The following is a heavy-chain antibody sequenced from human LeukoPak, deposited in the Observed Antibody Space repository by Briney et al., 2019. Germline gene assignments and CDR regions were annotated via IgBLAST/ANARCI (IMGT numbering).Heavy chain of an antibody. CDR3: ARVNEVCSSTSCYRAFDY. V-gene: IGHV3-23*01. CDR1: GFTFSSYA. J-gene: IGHJ4*02. CDR2: ISGSGGST. D-gene: IGHD2-2*01. Sequence: PGGSLRLSCAASGFTFSSYAMSWVRQAPGKGLEWVSAISGSGGSTYYADSVKGRFTISRDNSKNTLYLQMNSLRAEDTAVYYCARVNEVCSSTSCYRAFDYWGQGTLVTVSS.